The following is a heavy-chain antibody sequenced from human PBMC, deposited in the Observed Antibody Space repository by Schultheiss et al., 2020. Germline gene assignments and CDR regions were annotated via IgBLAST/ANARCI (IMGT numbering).Heavy chain of an antibody. CDR1: GFTFSSYA. CDR3: AKGGWDSSGYKKWYFDY. CDR2: ISGSGGST. J-gene: IGHJ4*02. Sequence: GESLKISCAASGFTFSSYAMSWVRQAPGKGLEWVSAISGSGGSTYYADSVKGRFTISRDNSKNTLYLQMNSLRAEDTAVYYYAKGGWDSSGYKKWYFDYWGQGTLVTVSS. V-gene: IGHV3-23*01. D-gene: IGHD3-22*01.